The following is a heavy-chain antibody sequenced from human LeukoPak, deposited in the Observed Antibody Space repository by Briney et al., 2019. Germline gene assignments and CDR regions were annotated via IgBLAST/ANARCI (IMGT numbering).Heavy chain of an antibody. Sequence: PGGSLRLSCAASGFTVSSNYMSWVRQAPGKGLEWVSVIYSGGSTYYSDSVRGRFTISRDNSKNTLYLQMNGLRAEDTAVYYCARENYDSSGYDYWGQGTLVTVSS. J-gene: IGHJ4*02. CDR3: ARENYDSSGYDY. CDR1: GFTVSSNY. CDR2: IYSGGST. V-gene: IGHV3-53*01. D-gene: IGHD3-22*01.